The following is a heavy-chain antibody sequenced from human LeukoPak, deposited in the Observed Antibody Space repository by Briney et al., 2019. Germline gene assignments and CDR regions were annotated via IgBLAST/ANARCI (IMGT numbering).Heavy chain of an antibody. CDR2: ISISGDDT. CDR3: ANPEWGTYLVGFDY. J-gene: IGHJ4*02. Sequence: PGGPLRLSCAASGFTFSSSAMNWVRQAPGKVLERVSAISISGDDTYYAESVKGRFTISRDNSKNTLYLRMNSLRAEDTAVYFCANPEWGTYLVGFDYWGQGTLVTVSS. CDR1: GFTFSSSA. D-gene: IGHD1-26*01. V-gene: IGHV3-23*01.